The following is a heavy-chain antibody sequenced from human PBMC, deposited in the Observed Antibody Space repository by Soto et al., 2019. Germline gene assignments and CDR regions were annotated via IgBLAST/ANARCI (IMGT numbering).Heavy chain of an antibody. CDR3: ARGVGSSPPRY. CDR2: ISYSGNA. Sequence: SETLSLTCTVSGGSINGYYWSWIRQPPGKGLEWIGYISYSGNANYIPSLKSRVFMSIDASKNQISLNLTSATAADTAVYYCARGVGSSPPRYRGQGTLVTVSS. V-gene: IGHV4-59*01. CDR1: GGSINGYY. D-gene: IGHD1-26*01. J-gene: IGHJ4*02.